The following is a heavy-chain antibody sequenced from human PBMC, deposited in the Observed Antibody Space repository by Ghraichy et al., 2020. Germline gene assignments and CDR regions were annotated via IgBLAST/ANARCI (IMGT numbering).Heavy chain of an antibody. J-gene: IGHJ4*02. Sequence: SETLSLTCTVSFGSVGSSSYYWGWIRQSPGKGLEWIGSIYYSGNTYYNPSLKSRVTISVDTSKNQFSLKLTSVTAADTAVYYCARRDSRPGQNFDCWGQGTLVTVSS. CDR1: FGSVGSSSYY. CDR3: ARRDSRPGQNFDC. CDR2: IYYSGNT. D-gene: IGHD6-13*01. V-gene: IGHV4-39*01.